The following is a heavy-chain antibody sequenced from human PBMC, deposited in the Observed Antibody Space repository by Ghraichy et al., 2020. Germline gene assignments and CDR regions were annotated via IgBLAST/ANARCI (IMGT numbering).Heavy chain of an antibody. Sequence: GGSLRLSCAASGFTFSSYAMSWVRQAPGKGLEWVSAISGSGSSTYYADSVKGRFTISRDNSNNTLYLQMNSLRAEDTAVYYCARYGSGSYYDYWGQGTLATVSS. V-gene: IGHV3-23*01. J-gene: IGHJ4*02. D-gene: IGHD3-10*01. CDR3: ARYGSGSYYDY. CDR1: GFTFSSYA. CDR2: ISGSGSST.